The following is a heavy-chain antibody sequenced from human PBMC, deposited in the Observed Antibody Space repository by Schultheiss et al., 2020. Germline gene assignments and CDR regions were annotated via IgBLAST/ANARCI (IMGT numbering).Heavy chain of an antibody. CDR2: SYDSGSS. V-gene: IGHV4-31*01. J-gene: IGHJ4*02. Sequence: SETLSLTCTVSGGSVNSGGFYWSWIRQRPGKGLEWIGYSYDSGSSYYNPSLKSLVTISADMSKNQFSLKVRSVTAADTAVYYCARGSGDYAPFDYWGQGILVTVSS. CDR1: GGSVNSGGFY. D-gene: IGHD4-17*01. CDR3: ARGSGDYAPFDY.